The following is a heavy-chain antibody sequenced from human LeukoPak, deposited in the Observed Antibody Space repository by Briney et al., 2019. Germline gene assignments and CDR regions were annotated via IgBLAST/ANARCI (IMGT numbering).Heavy chain of an antibody. CDR1: GFTFSSYA. D-gene: IGHD5-24*01. Sequence: GGSLRLSCAASGFTFSSYAMTWVRQAPGKGLEWVSGISAGGTSTYYADSVKGRFTISRDNSKSTVYLQMNSLRAEDTAVYYCAKDIQLSAWGLGTMVTVSS. CDR3: AKDIQLSA. V-gene: IGHV3-23*01. CDR2: ISAGGTST. J-gene: IGHJ3*01.